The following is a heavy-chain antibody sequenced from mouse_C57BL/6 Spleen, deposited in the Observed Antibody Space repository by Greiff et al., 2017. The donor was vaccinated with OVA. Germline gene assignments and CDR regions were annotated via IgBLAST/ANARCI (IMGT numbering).Heavy chain of an antibody. CDR3: ARGGSSPAGFAY. Sequence: EVQLQQSGPELVKPGASVKISCKASGYSFTGYYMNWVKQSPEKSLEWIGEINPSTGGTTSNQKFKAKATLTVDKSSSTAYMQLKSLTSEDSAVYYCARGGSSPAGFAYWGQGTLVTVSA. CDR2: INPSTGGT. D-gene: IGHD1-1*01. V-gene: IGHV1-42*01. J-gene: IGHJ3*01. CDR1: GYSFTGYY.